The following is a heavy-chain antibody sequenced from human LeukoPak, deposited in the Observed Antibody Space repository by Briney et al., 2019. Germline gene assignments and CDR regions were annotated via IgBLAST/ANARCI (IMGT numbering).Heavy chain of an antibody. J-gene: IGHJ4*02. CDR2: IYPGDSDT. CDR1: GYSFTSYW. D-gene: IGHD1-26*01. Sequence: GESLKISCKGSGYSFTSYWIGWVRQMPGKGLEWMGIIYPGDSDTRYSPSFQGQVTISADKSISTAYLQWSSLKASDTAMYYCARLRSSQTHILSNFDYWGQGTLVTVSS. CDR3: ARLRSSQTHILSNFDY. V-gene: IGHV5-51*01.